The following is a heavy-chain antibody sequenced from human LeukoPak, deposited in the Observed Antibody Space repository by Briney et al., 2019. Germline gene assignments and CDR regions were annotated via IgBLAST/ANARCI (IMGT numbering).Heavy chain of an antibody. D-gene: IGHD3-10*01. V-gene: IGHV1-2*02. Sequence: GASVKVSCKASGYTFTGYYMHWVRQAPGQGLEWMGWINPNSGGTNYAQKFQGRVTMTRDTSISTAYMELSRLRSDDTAVYYCARAAMVRGYFTQRQNNWFDPWGQGTLVTVSS. CDR3: ARAAMVRGYFTQRQNNWFDP. J-gene: IGHJ5*02. CDR2: INPNSGGT. CDR1: GYTFTGYY.